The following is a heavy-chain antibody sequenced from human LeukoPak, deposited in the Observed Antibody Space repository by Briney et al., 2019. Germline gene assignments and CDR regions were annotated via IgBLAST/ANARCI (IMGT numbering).Heavy chain of an antibody. Sequence: GGSLRLSCEASGFTFSSYWMHWVRQAPGKGLEWVAVISYDGSNKYYADSVKGRFTISRDNSKNTLYLQMNSLRAEDTAVYYCAKDQPAAGTSYFDYWGQGTLVTVSS. CDR3: AKDQPAAGTSYFDY. CDR2: ISYDGSNK. D-gene: IGHD6-13*01. J-gene: IGHJ4*02. V-gene: IGHV3-30*18. CDR1: GFTFSSYW.